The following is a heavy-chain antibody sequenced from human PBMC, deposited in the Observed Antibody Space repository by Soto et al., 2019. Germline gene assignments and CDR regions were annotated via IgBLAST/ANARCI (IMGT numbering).Heavy chain of an antibody. Sequence: ESLKISCKGSGYSFTSYWIGWVRQMPGKGLEWMGIIYPGDSDTRYSPSFQGQVTISADKSISTAYLQWSSLKASDTAMYYCARLGRGIAVAGPYYYGMDVWGQGTTVTVSS. CDR1: GYSFTSYW. J-gene: IGHJ6*02. CDR3: ARLGRGIAVAGPYYYGMDV. D-gene: IGHD6-19*01. CDR2: IYPGDSDT. V-gene: IGHV5-51*01.